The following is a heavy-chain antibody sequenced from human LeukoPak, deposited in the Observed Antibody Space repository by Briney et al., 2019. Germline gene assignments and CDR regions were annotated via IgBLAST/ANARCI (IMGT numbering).Heavy chain of an antibody. V-gene: IGHV1-8*01. CDR1: GYTFTSYD. Sequence: ASVKVSCKASGYTFTSYDINWVRQATGQGLEWMGWMNPNSDNTGYAQKFQGRVTMTRNTSISTAYMELSSLRSEDTAVYYCARGPAYCGGDCWENYFDSWGQGPLVPVPP. D-gene: IGHD2-21*02. CDR3: ARGPAYCGGDCWENYFDS. CDR2: MNPNSDNT. J-gene: IGHJ4*02.